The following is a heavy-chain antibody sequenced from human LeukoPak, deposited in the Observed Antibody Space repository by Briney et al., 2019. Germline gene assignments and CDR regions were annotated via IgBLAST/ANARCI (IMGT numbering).Heavy chain of an antibody. V-gene: IGHV3-33*08. CDR3: ARDRGARYFEY. CDR2: IWYDGSVK. J-gene: IGHJ4*02. CDR1: GFTVKNNY. Sequence: GGSLRLSCGASGFTVKNNYMNWVRQAPGKGLEWVAIIWYDGSVKHFADSVKGRFTISRDNSKNTLYLQMNSLRAEDTAVYYCARDRGARYFEYWGQGTLVTVSS.